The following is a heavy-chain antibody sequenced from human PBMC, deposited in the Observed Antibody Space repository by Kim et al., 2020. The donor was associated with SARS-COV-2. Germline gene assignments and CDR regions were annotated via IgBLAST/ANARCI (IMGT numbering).Heavy chain of an antibody. J-gene: IGHJ4*02. CDR2: INYSGNT. V-gene: IGHV4-39*01. CDR1: GDSISRSSNY. CDR3: ARLVSENSAVEY. Sequence: SETLSLTCTVSGDSISRSSNYWGWIRQPPGKGLEWIGSINYSGNTYYNPSLKSRVTISVDTSKNQFSLKMRSVTAAHTAVYYCARLVSENSAVEYWGQGTLVTVSS.